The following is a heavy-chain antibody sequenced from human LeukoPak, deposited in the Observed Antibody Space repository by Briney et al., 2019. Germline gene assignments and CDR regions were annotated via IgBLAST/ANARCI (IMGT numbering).Heavy chain of an antibody. J-gene: IGHJ6*02. CDR1: GYTFTGYY. CDR2: INPNSGGT. D-gene: IGHD2-2*02. Sequence: ASVKVSCKASGYTFTGYYMHWVRQAPGQGLEWMGWINPNSGGTNYAQKFQGRVTMTRDTSISTAYMELSRLRSDDTAVYYCARSPLVVPAAIVSFQVFYYGMDVWGQGTTVTVSS. CDR3: ARSPLVVPAAIVSFQVFYYGMDV. V-gene: IGHV1-2*02.